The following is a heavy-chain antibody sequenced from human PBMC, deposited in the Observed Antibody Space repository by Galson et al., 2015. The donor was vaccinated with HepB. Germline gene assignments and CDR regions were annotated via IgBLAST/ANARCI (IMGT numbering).Heavy chain of an antibody. V-gene: IGHV3-33*06. Sequence: SLRLSCAVSGFTFSSYGMHWVRQAPGKGLEWVAVIWYDGSNKYYADSVKGRFTISRDNSKNTLYLQMNSLRAEDTAVYYCAKVRSIAAAGPFDYWGQGTLVTVSS. D-gene: IGHD6-13*01. J-gene: IGHJ4*02. CDR3: AKVRSIAAAGPFDY. CDR2: IWYDGSNK. CDR1: GFTFSSYG.